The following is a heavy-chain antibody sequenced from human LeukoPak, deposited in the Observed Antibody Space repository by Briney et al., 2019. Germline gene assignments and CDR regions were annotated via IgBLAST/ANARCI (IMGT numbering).Heavy chain of an antibody. J-gene: IGHJ3*02. CDR3: AKRWSQLVRGFDI. CDR1: GFTFSSYA. V-gene: IGHV3-23*01. CDR2: ISGSGGST. Sequence: GGSLRLSCAASGFTFSSYAMSWVRQAPGKGLEWVSAISGSGGSTYYADSVKGRFTISRDNSKNTLYLQMNSLSADDTAVYYCAKRWSQLVRGFDIWGQGTMVTVSS. D-gene: IGHD6-13*01.